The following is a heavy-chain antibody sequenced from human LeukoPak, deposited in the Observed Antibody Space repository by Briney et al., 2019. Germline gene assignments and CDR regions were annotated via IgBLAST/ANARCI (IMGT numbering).Heavy chain of an antibody. J-gene: IGHJ3*02. CDR3: ARVTIPAIKYYYDSSGYLPQAFDI. V-gene: IGHV4-38-2*02. Sequence: PSETLSLTCTVSGYSISSGYYWVWIRQTPGKGLEWIGSIYRSGSTNYNPSLKSRVTISVDTSKNQFSLKVNSVTAADTALYYCARVTIPAIKYYYDSSGYLPQAFDIWGQGTMVTVSS. D-gene: IGHD3-22*01. CDR1: GYSISSGYY. CDR2: IYRSGST.